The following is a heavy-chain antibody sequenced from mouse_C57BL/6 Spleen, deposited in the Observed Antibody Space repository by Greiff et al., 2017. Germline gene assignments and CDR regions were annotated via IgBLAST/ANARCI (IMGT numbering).Heavy chain of an antibody. V-gene: IGHV1-7*01. CDR2: INPSSGYT. D-gene: IGHD4-1*01. CDR1: GYTFTSYW. Sequence: VQLQQSGAELAKPGASVKLSCKASGYTFTSYWMHWVKQRPGQGLEWIGYINPSSGYTKYNQKFKDKATLTAAKSSSTAYMQLSSLTYEDSAVYYCAGTGPFAYWAKGLWSLSLQ. J-gene: IGHJ3*01. CDR3: AGTGPFAY.